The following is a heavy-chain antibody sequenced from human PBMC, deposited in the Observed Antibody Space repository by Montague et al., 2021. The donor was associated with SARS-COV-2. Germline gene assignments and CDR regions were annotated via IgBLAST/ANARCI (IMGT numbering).Heavy chain of an antibody. D-gene: IGHD6-13*01. CDR2: IYYSGSS. Sequence: SETLSLTCSVSGGSIGSDYWCWLRQPPGKGLELIWHIYYSGSSTYSPSSKSRVTISIDTPKNQFSLKLRSVTAADTAVYYCARDSGYSVDYWGQGLLVTVSS. CDR3: ARDSGYSVDY. CDR1: GGSIGSDY. V-gene: IGHV4-59*01. J-gene: IGHJ4*02.